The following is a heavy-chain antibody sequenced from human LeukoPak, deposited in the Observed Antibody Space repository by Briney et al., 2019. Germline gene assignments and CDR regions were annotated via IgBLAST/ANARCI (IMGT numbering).Heavy chain of an antibody. V-gene: IGHV3-23*01. CDR1: GFTFKSYA. D-gene: IGHD6-19*01. Sequence: PGGSLTLSCAASGFTFKSYAIYWVRQAPGTGLGWVSGISGSGGYTYFPDSPRRQFTIFRDNFKDTVFLQMDSLRAEDTAVYYCAKTADGYSSGRYPGWPIDYWGQGTLVTVSS. CDR3: AKTADGYSSGRYPGWPIDY. J-gene: IGHJ4*02. CDR2: ISGSGGYT.